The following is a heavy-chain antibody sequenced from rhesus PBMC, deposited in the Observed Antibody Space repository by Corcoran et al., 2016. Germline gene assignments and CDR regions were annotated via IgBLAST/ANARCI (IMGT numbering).Heavy chain of an antibody. CDR1: GYSIRSGYY. V-gene: IGHV4-99*01. CDR2: FSGSRGST. D-gene: IGHD3-16*01. CDR3: ARSYYYSGSSFDY. Sequence: QVQLQESGPGLVKPSETLYLTCAVSGYSIRSGYYWGWLRQSPGTGLEYICDFSGSRGSTYYNPSLKSRVTISKDTSKNLLSLKLSSVTAADTAVYYCARSYYYSGSSFDYWGQGVLVTVSS. J-gene: IGHJ4*01.